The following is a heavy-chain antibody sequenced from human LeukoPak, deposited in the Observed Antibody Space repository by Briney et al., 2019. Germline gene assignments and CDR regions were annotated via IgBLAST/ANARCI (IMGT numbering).Heavy chain of an antibody. D-gene: IGHD6-13*01. V-gene: IGHV3-7*03. CDR1: GFTFSSYW. Sequence: GGSLRLSCAASGFTFSSYWMNWVRQAPGKGVEWVANIKRDGSETYYVDSVKGRFTISRDNAKNSLYLQMNSLRAEDAAVYYCARGYSSSWYDWGQGTLVTVSS. CDR3: ARGYSSSWYD. J-gene: IGHJ4*02. CDR2: IKRDGSET.